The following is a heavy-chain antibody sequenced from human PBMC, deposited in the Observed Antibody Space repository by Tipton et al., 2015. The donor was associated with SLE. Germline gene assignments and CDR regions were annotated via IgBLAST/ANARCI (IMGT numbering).Heavy chain of an antibody. CDR2: IRADGSNK. Sequence: SQRLSCAASGFTYSGYAMHWVRQAPGKGLEWVAFIRADGSNKDYADSVKGRFTISRDNSKNTLYLQMNRLRVEDTAVYYCAGGTGAYFDHWGQGTLVTVSS. J-gene: IGHJ4*02. CDR3: AGGTGAYFDH. CDR1: GFTYSGYA. V-gene: IGHV3-30*02. D-gene: IGHD3-16*01.